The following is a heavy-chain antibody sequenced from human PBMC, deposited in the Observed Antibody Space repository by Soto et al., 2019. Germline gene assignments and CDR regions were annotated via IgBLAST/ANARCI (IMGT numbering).Heavy chain of an antibody. D-gene: IGHD3-10*01. V-gene: IGHV5-51*01. CDR2: IYPGDSDT. Sequence: GESLKISCKGSGYSFTSYWIGWVRQMPGEGLEWMGIIYPGDSDTRYSPSFQGQVTISADKSISTAYLQWSSLKASGTAMYYCARSPYYYGSGFFSWYYFDYWGQGTLVTVSS. CDR3: ARSPYYYGSGFFSWYYFDY. J-gene: IGHJ4*02. CDR1: GYSFTSYW.